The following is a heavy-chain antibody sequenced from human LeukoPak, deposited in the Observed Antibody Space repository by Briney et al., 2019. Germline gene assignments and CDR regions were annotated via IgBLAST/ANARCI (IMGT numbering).Heavy chain of an antibody. CDR3: AREEVAWFGEFHFDY. V-gene: IGHV3-48*01. Sequence: GGSLRLSCAACGFTFSSYSMNWVRQAPGKGLEWVSYISSSSSTIYYADSVKGRFTISRDNAKNSLYLQMNSLRAEDTAVYYCAREEVAWFGEFHFDYWGQGTLVTVSS. CDR2: ISSSSSTI. D-gene: IGHD3-10*01. CDR1: GFTFSSYS. J-gene: IGHJ4*02.